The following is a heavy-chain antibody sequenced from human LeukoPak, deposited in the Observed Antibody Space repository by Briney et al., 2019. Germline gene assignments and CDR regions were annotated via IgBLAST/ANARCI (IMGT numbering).Heavy chain of an antibody. CDR3: AKDYYYDSSGPFDY. V-gene: IGHV3-9*01. CDR1: GFTFDDYA. Sequence: GGSLRLSCAASGFTFDDYAMHWVRQAPGKGLDWVSGISWNSGSIGYADSVKGRFTISRDNAKNSLYLQMNSLRAEDTALYYCAKDYYYDSSGPFDYWGQGTLVTVSS. J-gene: IGHJ4*02. CDR2: ISWNSGSI. D-gene: IGHD3-22*01.